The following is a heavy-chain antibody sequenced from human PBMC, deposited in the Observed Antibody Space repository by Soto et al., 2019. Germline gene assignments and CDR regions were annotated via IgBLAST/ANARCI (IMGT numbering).Heavy chain of an antibody. CDR1: GFPFSSYN. Sequence: EEQLVESGGGLVKPGGSLRLSCAASGFPFSSYNMNWVRQAPGKGLEWVASISASSSIYYADSVKGRFTISRDNAKNSLYLQMNDLRAEDTAVYYCARDDGGYRYGRRQYHFDSWGPGTLFTVS. J-gene: IGHJ4*02. CDR3: ARDDGGYRYGRRQYHFDS. V-gene: IGHV3-21*02. CDR2: ISASSSI. D-gene: IGHD5-18*01.